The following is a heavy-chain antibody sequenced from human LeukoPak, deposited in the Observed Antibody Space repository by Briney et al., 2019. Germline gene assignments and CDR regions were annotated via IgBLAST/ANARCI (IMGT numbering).Heavy chain of an antibody. CDR3: ARGGDAYFDWLSSFDY. Sequence: ASVKVSCKASGYTFTGYYMHWVRQAPGQGLEWMGWINPNSGGTNYAQKFQGWVTMTRDTSISTAYMELSRLRSDDTAVYFCARGGDAYFDWLSSFDYWGQGTLVTVSS. CDR2: INPNSGGT. D-gene: IGHD3-9*01. V-gene: IGHV1-2*04. CDR1: GYTFTGYY. J-gene: IGHJ4*02.